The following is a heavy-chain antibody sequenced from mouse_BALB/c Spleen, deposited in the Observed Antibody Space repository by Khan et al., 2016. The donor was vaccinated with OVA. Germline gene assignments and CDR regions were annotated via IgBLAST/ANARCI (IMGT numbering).Heavy chain of an antibody. CDR2: ISSGGST. Sequence: EVQLVESGGGLVKPGGSLKVSCAASGFTFSNYAMSWVRQTPEKRLEWVASISSGGSTYYPDSVKGRFTISRDNARNILYLQMSRLRSEDTAMYYCARDYWFVYWGQGTLVTVSA. CDR1: GFTFSNYA. J-gene: IGHJ3*01. CDR3: ARDYWFVY. V-gene: IGHV5-6-5*01.